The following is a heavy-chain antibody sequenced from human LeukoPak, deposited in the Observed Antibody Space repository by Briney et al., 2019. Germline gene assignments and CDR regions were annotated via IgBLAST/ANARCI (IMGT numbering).Heavy chain of an antibody. CDR1: GFTFSSYA. D-gene: IGHD6-13*01. CDR3: ARIISSWLYYFDY. Sequence: PGGSLRLSCAASGFTFSSYAMSWVRQAPGKGLEWVSDIRVSGDNTYYADSVKGRFTISRDNSKNTLYLQMNSLRVEDTAVYYCARIISSWLYYFDYWGQGALVTVSS. CDR2: IRVSGDNT. V-gene: IGHV3-23*01. J-gene: IGHJ4*02.